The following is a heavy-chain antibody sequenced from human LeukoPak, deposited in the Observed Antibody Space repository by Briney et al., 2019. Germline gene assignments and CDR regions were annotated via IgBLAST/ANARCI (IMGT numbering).Heavy chain of an antibody. J-gene: IGHJ6*04. CDR3: AKAGPYSSGWYGLGV. CDR1: GFTFSSYG. Sequence: GGSLRLSCAASGFTFSSYGMSWVRQAPGKGLEWVSAISGSGGSTYYADSVKGRFTISRDNSKNTLYLQMNSLRAEDTAVYYCAKAGPYSSGWYGLGVWGKGTTVTISS. CDR2: ISGSGGST. D-gene: IGHD6-19*01. V-gene: IGHV3-23*01.